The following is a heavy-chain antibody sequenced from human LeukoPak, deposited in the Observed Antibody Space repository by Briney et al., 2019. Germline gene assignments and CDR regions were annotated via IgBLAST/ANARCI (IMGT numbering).Heavy chain of an antibody. V-gene: IGHV3-66*01. D-gene: IGHD3-10*01. CDR3: AKAPRSGSPLNMSY. J-gene: IGHJ4*02. Sequence: PGGSLRLSCAASGFTVSSNYMSWVRQAPGKGLEWVSVIYSGGSTYYADSVKGRFTISRDNSKNTLYLQMNSLRAEDTAVYYCAKAPRSGSPLNMSYWGQGTLVTVSS. CDR1: GFTVSSNY. CDR2: IYSGGST.